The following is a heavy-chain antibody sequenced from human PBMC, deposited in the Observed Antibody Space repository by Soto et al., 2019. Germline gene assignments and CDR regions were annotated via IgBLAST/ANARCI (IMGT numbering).Heavy chain of an antibody. V-gene: IGHV1-18*01. D-gene: IGHD1-26*01. CDR1: GYTFASYG. CDR3: AREGSRPYYYYGMDV. Sequence: QVQLVQSGAEVKKPGDSVKVSCKATGYTFASYGFSWVRQAPGKGLEWMGWISAYNGNTNYAQKLQGRVTMTTDTSTSTAYMELRSLRSDDTAVYYCAREGSRPYYYYGMDVWGQGTTVTVSS. CDR2: ISAYNGNT. J-gene: IGHJ6*02.